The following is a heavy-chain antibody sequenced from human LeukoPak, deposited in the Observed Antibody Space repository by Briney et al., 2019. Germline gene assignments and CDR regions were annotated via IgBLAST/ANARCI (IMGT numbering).Heavy chain of an antibody. CDR1: GFTFSNAW. CDR2: IKRKTDGGTT. J-gene: IGHJ4*02. D-gene: IGHD2-15*01. Sequence: GGSLRLSCAASGFTFSNAWMSWVRQAPGKGLEWVGRIKRKTDGGTTDYGAPVKGRFTISRDDSKNTLWLQMNSLKTEDTAVYYCTTDLTYCSGGTCYPPGFDYWGQGTQVTVSS. CDR3: TTDLTYCSGGTCYPPGFDY. V-gene: IGHV3-15*01.